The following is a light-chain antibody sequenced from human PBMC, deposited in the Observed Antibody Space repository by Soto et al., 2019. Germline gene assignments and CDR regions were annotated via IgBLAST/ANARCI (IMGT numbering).Light chain of an antibody. Sequence: DIVLTQSPGTLSLSPGERATLSCRASQSVSSKYLAWYQQKPGQAPRVLIYGSSIRATGIPERFSGGGTGTDFPLTNTRLEPEDFLVYYCQKYGSSLFTFGPGTKVDIK. J-gene: IGKJ3*01. V-gene: IGKV3-20*01. CDR1: QSVSSKY. CDR3: QKYGSSLFT. CDR2: GSS.